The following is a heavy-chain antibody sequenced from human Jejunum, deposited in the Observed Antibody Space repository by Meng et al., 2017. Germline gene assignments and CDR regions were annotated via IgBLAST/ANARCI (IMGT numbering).Heavy chain of an antibody. CDR2: IYPADSDT. D-gene: IGHD2-15*01. CDR1: GYIFTSFW. J-gene: IGHJ3*01. Sequence: GESLKISCKASGYIFTSFWIGWVRQKPGKGPEWIGIIYPADSDTRYSPSFRGQVTISADKSISTTYLQWNSLEASDSAMYYCARLFELVGIDTFNLWGQGTMVT. CDR3: ARLFELVGIDTFNL. V-gene: IGHV5-51*01.